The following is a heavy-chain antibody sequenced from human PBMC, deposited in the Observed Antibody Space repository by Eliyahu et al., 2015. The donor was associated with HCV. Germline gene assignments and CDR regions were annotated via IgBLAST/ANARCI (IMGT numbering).Heavy chain of an antibody. CDR3: VRGRTGACLRCFDS. D-gene: IGHD5/OR15-5a*01. Sequence: EVQLVESGGGLVQPGGSLRLSCVASGLTVSTNYMNWVRQAPGKGLEWVSVIYTSGTTYYADSVKGRFIISRDTSKNMLYLQMNSLRPEDTAVYYCVRGRTGACLRCFDSWGQGALVTVSS. CDR1: GLTVSTNY. J-gene: IGHJ4*02. V-gene: IGHV3-66*02. CDR2: IYTSGTT.